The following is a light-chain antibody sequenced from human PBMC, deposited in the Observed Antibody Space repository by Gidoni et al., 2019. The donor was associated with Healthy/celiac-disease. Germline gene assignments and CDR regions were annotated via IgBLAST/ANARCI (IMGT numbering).Light chain of an antibody. Sequence: DIKMTQSPSSLSASVGDRVTITCRASQSISSYLNWYQQKPGKVPKLLIYAASSLQSGVPSRFSGSGSGTDFTLTISSLQPEDFATYYCQQYYSTPYTFGQGTKLEIK. J-gene: IGKJ2*01. CDR1: QSISSY. V-gene: IGKV1-39*01. CDR2: AAS. CDR3: QQYYSTPYT.